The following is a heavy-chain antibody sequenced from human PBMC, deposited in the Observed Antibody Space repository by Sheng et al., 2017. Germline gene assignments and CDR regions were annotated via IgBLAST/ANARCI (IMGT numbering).Heavy chain of an antibody. CDR2: INLNNGGT. J-gene: IGHJ4*02. Sequence: QVQMVQSGAEVKKPGASVKVSCKASGYTFTDYYMHWVRQAPGQGLEWMGWINLNNGGTNYAQKFQDRVTMTRDTSISTAYMELIRLRSDDTAVYYCARGGRGANHYWGQGTLVTVSS. V-gene: IGHV1-2*02. CDR1: GYTFTDYY. D-gene: IGHD3-10*01. CDR3: ARGGRGANHY.